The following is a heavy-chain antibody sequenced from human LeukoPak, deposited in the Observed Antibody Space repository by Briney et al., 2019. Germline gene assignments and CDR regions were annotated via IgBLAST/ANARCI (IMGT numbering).Heavy chain of an antibody. CDR1: RFTFSRYG. CDR3: ARGAGYGGYVD. D-gene: IGHD5-12*01. CDR2: IWYDGSNK. J-gene: IGHJ4*02. Sequence: GGSLRLSCTASRFTFSRYGMHWVRQAPGKGLEWVAVIWYDGSNKYYADSVKGRFTISRDNSKNTLYLQMNSQRAEDTAVYYCARGAGYGGYVDWGQGTLVTVSS. V-gene: IGHV3-33*01.